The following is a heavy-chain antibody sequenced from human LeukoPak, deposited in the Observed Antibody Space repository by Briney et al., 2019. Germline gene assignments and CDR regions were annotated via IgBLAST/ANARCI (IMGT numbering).Heavy chain of an antibody. J-gene: IGHJ4*02. CDR3: TSPSYYYDSSGRPRYFDY. V-gene: IGHV3-73*01. D-gene: IGHD3-22*01. CDR2: IRSKANSYAT. CDR1: GFTFSGSA. Sequence: GGSLKLSCAASGFTFSGSAMHWVRQASGKGLEWVGRIRSKANSYATAYAASVKGRFTISRDDSKNTAYLQMNSLKTEDTAVYYCTSPSYYYDSSGRPRYFDYWGQGTLVTISS.